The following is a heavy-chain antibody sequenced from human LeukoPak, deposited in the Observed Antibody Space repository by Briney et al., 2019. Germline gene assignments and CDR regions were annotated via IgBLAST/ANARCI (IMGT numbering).Heavy chain of an antibody. CDR3: ARVGAYDSSGYYRRDAFDI. J-gene: IGHJ3*02. D-gene: IGHD3-22*01. CDR2: ISHDGSNK. CDR1: GFTFSSYG. V-gene: IGHV3-30*03. Sequence: PGGSLRLSCAASGFTFSSYGMHWVRQAPGKGLEWVAVISHDGSNKYYADSVKGRFTISRDNSKNTLYLQMNSLRAEDTAVYYCARVGAYDSSGYYRRDAFDIWGQGTMVTVSS.